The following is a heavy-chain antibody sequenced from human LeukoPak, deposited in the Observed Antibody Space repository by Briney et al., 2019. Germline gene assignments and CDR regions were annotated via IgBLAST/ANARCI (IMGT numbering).Heavy chain of an antibody. CDR2: ISGSGGST. J-gene: IGHJ4*02. CDR1: GFTFSSYA. V-gene: IGHV3-23*01. Sequence: GGSLRLSCAASGFTFSSYAMSWVRQAPGKGLEWVSAISGSGGSTYYADSVKGRFTISRDNSKNTLYLQMNSLRAEDTAVYYCAILPTTVTTNTLDYWGQGTLVTVSS. CDR3: AILPTTVTTNTLDY. D-gene: IGHD4-17*01.